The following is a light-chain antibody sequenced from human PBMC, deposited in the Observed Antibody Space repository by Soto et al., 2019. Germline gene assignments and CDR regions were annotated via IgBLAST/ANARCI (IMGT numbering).Light chain of an antibody. V-gene: IGKV3-15*01. CDR1: QSVSSN. J-gene: IGKJ1*01. Sequence: EIVMTQSPATLSVSPGERATLSCRASQSVSSNLAWYQQKPGQAPRLLIYGASTRVTGIPARFSGGGSGTAFTLTISSLKSEDFAVYYCQQYNNWAGTFGQGTKVEIK. CDR2: GAS. CDR3: QQYNNWAGT.